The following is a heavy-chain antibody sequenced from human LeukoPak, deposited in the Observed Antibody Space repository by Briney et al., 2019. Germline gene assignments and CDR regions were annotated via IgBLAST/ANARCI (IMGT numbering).Heavy chain of an antibody. V-gene: IGHV1-46*01. CDR3: ARDAAREFDY. Sequence: EASVKVSCKASGYIFINYYIHWVRQAPGQGLEWTGVINPSDGSTNYAQKYQDRVTMTRDTSTRTVYMQLSSLRSDDTAVYYCARDAAREFDYWGQGTLVTVSS. CDR2: INPSDGST. J-gene: IGHJ4*02. CDR1: GYIFINYY.